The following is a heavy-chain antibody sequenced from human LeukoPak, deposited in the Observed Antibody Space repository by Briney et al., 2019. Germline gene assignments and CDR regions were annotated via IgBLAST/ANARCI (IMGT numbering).Heavy chain of an antibody. CDR1: GYTFTNYG. J-gene: IGHJ3*02. Sequence: ASVKVSCKTSGYTFTNYGISRVRQAPGLGLEWMGWISAYNGNTNYAQKVQGRVTMTTDTSTSTAYMELRSLRFDDTAVYYCARDQSVRLLQTSSTYFKHVFAIWGQGSMVTVPS. V-gene: IGHV1-18*01. CDR3: ARDQSVRLLQTSSTYFKHVFAI. D-gene: IGHD6-13*01. CDR2: ISAYNGNT.